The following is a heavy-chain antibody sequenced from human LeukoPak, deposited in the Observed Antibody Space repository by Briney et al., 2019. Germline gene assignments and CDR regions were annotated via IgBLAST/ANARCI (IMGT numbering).Heavy chain of an antibody. D-gene: IGHD2-2*02. J-gene: IGHJ3*02. CDR1: GFTFSSYA. CDR2: ISGSGGST. CDR3: ARDKIPHPPPTYAFDI. V-gene: IGHV3-23*01. Sequence: GGSLRLSCAASGFTFSSYAMSWVRQAPGKGLEWVSAISGSGGSTYYADSVKGRFTISRDNSKNTLYLQMNSLRAEDTAVYYCARDKIPHPPPTYAFDIWGQGTMVTVSS.